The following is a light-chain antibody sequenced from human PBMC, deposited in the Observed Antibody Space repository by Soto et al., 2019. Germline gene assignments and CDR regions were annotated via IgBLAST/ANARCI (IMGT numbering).Light chain of an antibody. V-gene: IGLV4-69*01. CDR2: VSSDGSH. CDR1: SGHSSYD. J-gene: IGLJ2*01. CDR3: QTWDTGTVV. Sequence: QLVLTQSPSASASLGASVKLTCTLSSGHSSYDIAWHQQQPEKGPRYLMKVSSDGSHSKGDGIPDRFSGSTSGAERYLTISSLQSEDEADYYCQTWDTGTVVFGGGTQLTVL.